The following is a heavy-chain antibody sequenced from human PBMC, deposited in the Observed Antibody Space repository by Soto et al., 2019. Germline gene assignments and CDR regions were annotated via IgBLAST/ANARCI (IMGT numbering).Heavy chain of an antibody. V-gene: IGHV4-30-4*01. CDR1: GGSISSGDYY. CDR2: IYYSGST. D-gene: IGHD3-3*01. CDR3: ARAQYYDFWSGYPIPTTRHNWFDP. Sequence: QVQLQESGPGLVKPSQTLSLTCTVSGGSISSGDYYWSWIRQPPGKGLEWIGYIYYSGSTYYNPSLKSRVTLSVDTSKNQFSLKLSSVTAADTAVYYCARAQYYDFWSGYPIPTTRHNWFDPWGQGTLVTVSS. J-gene: IGHJ5*02.